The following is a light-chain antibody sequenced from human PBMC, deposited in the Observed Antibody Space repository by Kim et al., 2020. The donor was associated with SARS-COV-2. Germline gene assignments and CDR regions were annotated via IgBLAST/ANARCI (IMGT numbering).Light chain of an antibody. Sequence: SYELTQPPSVSVAPGKTARITCGGNNIGSKSVHWYQQKPGQAPVLVIYYDSDRPSGIPERFSGSNSGNTATLTISRVEAGDEADYYWQVWDSGVVFG. CDR2: YDS. CDR3: QVWDSGVV. CDR1: NIGSKS. V-gene: IGLV3-21*04. J-gene: IGLJ2*01.